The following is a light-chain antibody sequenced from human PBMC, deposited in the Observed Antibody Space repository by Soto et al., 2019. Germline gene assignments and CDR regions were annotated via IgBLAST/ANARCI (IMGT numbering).Light chain of an antibody. Sequence: EIVLTQSPGTLSLSPGERATLSCRASQSVSSSYLAWYQQKPGQAPRLLIYGASSRATGIPDRFRGSGSGTDFTLTISRLYPEDFAVYYCQQYGSSPQTFGQGTKV. V-gene: IGKV3-20*01. CDR2: GAS. J-gene: IGKJ1*01. CDR3: QQYGSSPQT. CDR1: QSVSSSY.